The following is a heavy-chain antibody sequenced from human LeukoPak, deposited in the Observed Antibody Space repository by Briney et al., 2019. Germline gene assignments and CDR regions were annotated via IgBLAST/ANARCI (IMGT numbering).Heavy chain of an antibody. CDR3: ARIARIVVVPAAHHDTFDI. Sequence: SETLSLTCTVSGGSISSYYWSWIRQPAGKGLEWIGRIYTSGSTNYNPSLKSRVTMSVDTSKNQFSLKLSSVTAADTAVYYCARIARIVVVPAAHHDTFDIWGQGTMVTVSS. D-gene: IGHD2-2*01. V-gene: IGHV4-4*07. CDR1: GGSISSYY. CDR2: IYTSGST. J-gene: IGHJ3*02.